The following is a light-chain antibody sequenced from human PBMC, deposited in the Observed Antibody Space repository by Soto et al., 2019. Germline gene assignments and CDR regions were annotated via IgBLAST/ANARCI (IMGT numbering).Light chain of an antibody. Sequence: DIQLTQSPSAMSASVGDRVTITCRASQGISTYLAWFQQKPGKAPKLLIYTASSLQTGVPSRFSGSGAGTDFTLTLTISNLQPEDFGTYYCQQSYSIPLTFGGGTKVDIK. V-gene: IGKV1-39*01. J-gene: IGKJ4*01. CDR3: QQSYSIPLT. CDR2: TAS. CDR1: QGISTY.